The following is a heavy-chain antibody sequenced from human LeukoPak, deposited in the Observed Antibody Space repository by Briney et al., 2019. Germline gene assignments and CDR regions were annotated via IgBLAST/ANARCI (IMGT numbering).Heavy chain of an antibody. CDR3: ARGWYSSSSGDY. Sequence: SVKLSCKASGYTFTNYYMHWVRRAPGQGLEWIGRINPSDGSTTFAQKFQGRVTMTRDMSTSTVYMELSSLRSEDTAVYFCARGWYSSSSGDYWGQANLVPVSS. J-gene: IGHJ4*02. D-gene: IGHD6-6*01. CDR1: GYTFTNYY. V-gene: IGHV1-46*01. CDR2: INPSDGST.